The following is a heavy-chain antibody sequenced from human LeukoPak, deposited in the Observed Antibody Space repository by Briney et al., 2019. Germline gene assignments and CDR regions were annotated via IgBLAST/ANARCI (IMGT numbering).Heavy chain of an antibody. CDR1: GFTFSSYS. CDR3: ARNRHSSWSPLYYFDY. D-gene: IGHD6-13*01. Sequence: GGSLRPSCAASGFTFSSYSMNWVRQAPGKGLEWVSYISSSSSTIYYADSVKGRFTISRDNAKNSLYLQMNSLRAEDTAVYYCARNRHSSWSPLYYFDYWGQGTLVTVSS. CDR2: ISSSSSTI. V-gene: IGHV3-48*01. J-gene: IGHJ4*02.